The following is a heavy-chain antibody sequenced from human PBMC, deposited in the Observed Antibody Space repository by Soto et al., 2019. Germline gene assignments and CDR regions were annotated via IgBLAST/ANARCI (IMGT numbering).Heavy chain of an antibody. Sequence: QVQLQESGPGLVEPSQTLSLTCTVSGDSISGEGWYWSWIRQYSGRGLEWIGYIHHSGSTYSNPSLKIRVSIPVDTSKTQFFLKLPSVTAADTAVYYCARAWTATAGWANWFALWGQGTLVTVSS. CDR2: IHHSGST. D-gene: IGHD6-13*01. V-gene: IGHV4-31*03. J-gene: IGHJ5*02. CDR3: ARAWTATAGWANWFAL. CDR1: GDSISGEGWY.